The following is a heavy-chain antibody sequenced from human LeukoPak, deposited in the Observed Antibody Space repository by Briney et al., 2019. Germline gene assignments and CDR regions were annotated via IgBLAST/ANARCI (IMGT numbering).Heavy chain of an antibody. Sequence: GGSLRLSCAASGFTFSNYAMSWVRQAPGKGLEWVSAISGTGGNRYYADSVKGRFAISRDNSKNTLYLQMNSLRAEDTAVYYCARGTQWLDLDYWGQGTLVTVSS. V-gene: IGHV3-23*01. J-gene: IGHJ4*02. CDR3: ARGTQWLDLDY. D-gene: IGHD3-22*01. CDR1: GFTFSNYA. CDR2: ISGTGGNR.